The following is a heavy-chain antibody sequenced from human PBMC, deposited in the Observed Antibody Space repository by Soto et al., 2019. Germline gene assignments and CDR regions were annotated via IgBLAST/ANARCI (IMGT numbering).Heavy chain of an antibody. Sequence: PSETQSLTCTVSGGSVISGGYYWSWIRQPPLKGLEWLGYIYYIGSTNYNPSLKSRVTISVDTSKNQFSLKLSSVTAADTAVYYYGKVFVGGIAVAGTYCGGDCYYYYFDYWVQG. V-gene: IGHV4-61*08. CDR3: GKVFVGGIAVAGTYCGGDCYYYYFDY. CDR2: IYYIGST. J-gene: IGHJ4*02. CDR1: GGSVISGGYY. D-gene: IGHD2-21*02.